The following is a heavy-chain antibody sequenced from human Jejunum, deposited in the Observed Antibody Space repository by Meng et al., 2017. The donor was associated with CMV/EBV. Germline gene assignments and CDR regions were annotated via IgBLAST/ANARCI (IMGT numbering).Heavy chain of an antibody. CDR3: ARDFIPSSLWGSFNYAWGY. D-gene: IGHD3-16*01. CDR1: LTTSA. V-gene: IGHV7-4-1*02. J-gene: IGHJ4*02. CDR2: INTKTGKA. Sequence: LTTSAINWVRQAPGQGLEWMGYINTKTGKATYAQGFTGRFVFSLDTSVTTAYVQINSLKAEDSAVYYCARDFIPSSLWGSFNYAWGYWGQGTLVTVSS.